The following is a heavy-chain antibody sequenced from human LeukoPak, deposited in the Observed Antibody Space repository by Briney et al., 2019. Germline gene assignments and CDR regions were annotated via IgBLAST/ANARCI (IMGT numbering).Heavy chain of an antibody. CDR3: ARGRSVRAFDI. J-gene: IGHJ3*02. V-gene: IGHV1-18*04. CDR2: ISVDNANT. CDR1: GDIFSAYE. D-gene: IGHD4-17*01. Sequence: ASVKVSCKASGDIFSAYEITWVRQAPGQGLEWMGWISVDNANTNYAQKLQGRVTMTTDTSTTTAYMELRSLRSADTAVYHGARGRSVRAFDIWGQGTMVTVSS.